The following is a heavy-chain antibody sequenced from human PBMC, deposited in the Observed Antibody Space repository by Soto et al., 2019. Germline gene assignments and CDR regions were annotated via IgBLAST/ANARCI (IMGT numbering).Heavy chain of an antibody. CDR3: ARGLGYFDWLPQSMVNDAFDI. Sequence: SETLSLTCAVYGGSFSGYYWSWIRQPPGKGLEWIGEINHSGSTNYNPSLKSRVTISVDTSKNQFSLKLSSVTAADTAVYYCARGLGYFDWLPQSMVNDAFDIWCQGTMVTVSS. CDR1: GGSFSGYY. J-gene: IGHJ3*02. D-gene: IGHD3-9*01. CDR2: INHSGST. V-gene: IGHV4-34*01.